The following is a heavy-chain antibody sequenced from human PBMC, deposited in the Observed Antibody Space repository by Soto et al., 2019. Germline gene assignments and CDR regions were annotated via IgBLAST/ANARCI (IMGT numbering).Heavy chain of an antibody. Sequence: GGSLRLSCAASGFTFSSYAMHWVRQAPGKGLEWVAVISYDGSNKYYADSVKGRFTISRDNSKNTLYLQMNSLRAEDTAVYYCASGPDQTYSGCYRDCFDIWGQGTLVTVSS. J-gene: IGHJ5*02. D-gene: IGHD1-26*01. CDR2: ISYDGSNK. CDR3: ASGPDQTYSGCYRDCFDI. CDR1: GFTFSSYA. V-gene: IGHV3-30*04.